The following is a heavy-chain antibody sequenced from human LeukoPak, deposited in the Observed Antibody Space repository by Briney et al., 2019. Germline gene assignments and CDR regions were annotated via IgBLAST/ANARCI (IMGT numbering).Heavy chain of an antibody. J-gene: IGHJ3*02. V-gene: IGHV3-66*01. CDR3: AREMAAGHYHDAFDI. D-gene: IGHD6-13*01. CDR2: IYSGGST. Sequence: GGSLRLSCAASGFTVSSNYMSWVRQAPGKGLEWVSVIYSGGSTYYADSVKGRFTISRDNSQNTLYLQMNSLRAEDTAVYYCAREMAAGHYHDAFDIWGQGTMVTVSS. CDR1: GFTVSSNY.